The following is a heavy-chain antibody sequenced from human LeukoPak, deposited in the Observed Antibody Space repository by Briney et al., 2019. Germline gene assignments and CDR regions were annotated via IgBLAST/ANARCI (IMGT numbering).Heavy chain of an antibody. D-gene: IGHD3-22*01. CDR1: GGSISNTNW. Sequence: KTSGTLSLTCGVSGGSISNTNWWTWVRQRPGKGLEWIGEVNLQGSTNYNPSLKSRVTISVDTSRTQFSLNLRSVTAADTAVYYCARGPPLAYYGTGGYYFFDCWGQGILVTVSP. CDR2: VNLQGST. V-gene: IGHV4-4*02. J-gene: IGHJ4*02. CDR3: ARGPPLAYYGTGGYYFFDC.